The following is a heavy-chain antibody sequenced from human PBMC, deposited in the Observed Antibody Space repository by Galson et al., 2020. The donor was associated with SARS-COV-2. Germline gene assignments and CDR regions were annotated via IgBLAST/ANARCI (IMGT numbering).Heavy chain of an antibody. V-gene: IGHV4-39*01. CDR1: GGSISSSSYY. J-gene: IGHJ5*02. CDR2: IYYSGST. Sequence: SETLSLTCTVSGGSISSSSYYWGWIRQPPGKGLEWIGSIYYSGSTYYNPSLKSRVTISVDTSKNPFSLKLSSVTAADTAVYYCARSAPYGWFDPWGQGTLVTVSS. D-gene: IGHD3-16*01. CDR3: ARSAPYGWFDP.